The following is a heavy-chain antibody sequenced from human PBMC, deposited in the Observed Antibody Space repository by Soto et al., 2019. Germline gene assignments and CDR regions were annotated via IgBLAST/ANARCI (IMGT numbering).Heavy chain of an antibody. V-gene: IGHV4-30-4*01. D-gene: IGHD2-21*01. Sequence: QVQLQESGPGLVKPSQTLSLTCTVSGGSISDGAYYWSWIRQPPGKGLEWIGHIYDSGNTYNNPSLKRRLTISVDTSKNHFSLNLNSVTAADPAVYYCASGLSGDKVDQWGQGTLVTVSS. J-gene: IGHJ4*02. CDR1: GGSISDGAYY. CDR3: ASGLSGDKVDQ. CDR2: IYDSGNT.